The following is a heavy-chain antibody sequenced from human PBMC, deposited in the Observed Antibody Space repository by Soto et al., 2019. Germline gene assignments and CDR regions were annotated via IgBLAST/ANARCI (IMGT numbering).Heavy chain of an antibody. CDR1: GFNFIDHD. J-gene: IGHJ4*02. CDR3: TRMPGGGWQRFFDY. D-gene: IGHD5-12*01. V-gene: IGHV3-23*01. CDR2: ITVGGAQK. Sequence: EVKLLESGGALVQPGGSLRLSCEASGFNFIDHDMSWVRQAPGQGLEWVSSITVGGAQKDYGQSVKGRFPISRDNSNDTLFLQMDSLQVEDTAIYYCTRMPGGGWQRFFDYGGQGTVVTVSS.